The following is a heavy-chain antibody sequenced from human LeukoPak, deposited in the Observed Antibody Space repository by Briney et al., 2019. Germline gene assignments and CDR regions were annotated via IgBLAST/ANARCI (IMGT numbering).Heavy chain of an antibody. CDR1: GGSIMSNY. CDR3: ARLKFYDSTGYSPGYYMDV. J-gene: IGHJ6*03. V-gene: IGHV4-4*07. CDR2: IYGSGIT. Sequence: TSETLSLTCTVSGGSIMSNYWSWIRQSAGTGLEWIGRIYGSGITDYNPSLKSRVTMSLDTSRKQFSLRLTSVTAADTAVYYCARLKFYDSTGYSPGYYMDVWGKGTTVSVFS. D-gene: IGHD3-22*01.